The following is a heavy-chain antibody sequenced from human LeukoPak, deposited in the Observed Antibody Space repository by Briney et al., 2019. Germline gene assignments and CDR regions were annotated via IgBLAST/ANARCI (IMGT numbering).Heavy chain of an antibody. CDR1: GGSFSGYY. V-gene: IGHV4-34*01. CDR2: INHSGNT. J-gene: IGHJ5*02. CDR3: ARGPRTARYCSSTSCSHRAPFDP. D-gene: IGHD2-2*01. Sequence: SQTLSLTCAVSGGSFSGYYWSWIRQPPGQGMERIGEINHSGNTNYNPSLKSRVTISVDTSKNQFSLKLSSVTAADTAVYYCARGPRTARYCSSTSCSHRAPFDPWGQGTLVTVSS.